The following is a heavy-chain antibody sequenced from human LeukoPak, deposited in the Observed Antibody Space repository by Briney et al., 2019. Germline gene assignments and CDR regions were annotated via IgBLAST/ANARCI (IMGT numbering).Heavy chain of an antibody. D-gene: IGHD6-13*01. J-gene: IGHJ4*02. CDR3: ARGAAGQRGFDY. Sequence: GGSLRLSCAASGFTFSSYAMSWVRQAPGKGLEWVSAISGSGGSTYYADPVKGRFTISRDNAKNSLYLQMNSLRAEDTALYYCARGAAGQRGFDYWGQGTLVTVSS. CDR2: ISGSGGST. CDR1: GFTFSSYA. V-gene: IGHV3-23*01.